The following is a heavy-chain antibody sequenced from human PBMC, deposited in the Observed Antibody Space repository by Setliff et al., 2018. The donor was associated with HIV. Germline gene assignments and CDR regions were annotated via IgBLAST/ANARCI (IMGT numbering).Heavy chain of an antibody. CDR1: GGSIINNF. Sequence: PSETLSLTCTVSGGSIINNFWSWIRLPPGKGLEYIGYIYYSGNTDYNPSLKSRVTISVDTSRNQFSLKLSSVTAADTAVYYCARSPGVDTNMAFDYWSQGMLVTVSS. CDR3: ARSPGVDTNMAFDY. CDR2: IYYSGNT. J-gene: IGHJ4*02. D-gene: IGHD5-18*01. V-gene: IGHV4-59*01.